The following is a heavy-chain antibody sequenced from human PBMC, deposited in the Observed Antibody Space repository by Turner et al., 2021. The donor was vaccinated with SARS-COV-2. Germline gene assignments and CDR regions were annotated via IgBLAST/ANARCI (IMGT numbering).Heavy chain of an antibody. D-gene: IGHD6-13*01. Sequence: EVQLLESGGGLVQPGGSLRLSCAASGFSLSSYAMSWVRQAPGKGLEWVSASIGSGGSTYYADSVKGRFTISSDNSKNTLYIQMNSLRAEDTAVYYCAKADSSSLYWGSCYWGHGTLFTVSS. J-gene: IGHJ4*01. CDR3: AKADSSSLYWGSCY. CDR2: SIGSGGST. CDR1: GFSLSSYA. V-gene: IGHV3-23*01.